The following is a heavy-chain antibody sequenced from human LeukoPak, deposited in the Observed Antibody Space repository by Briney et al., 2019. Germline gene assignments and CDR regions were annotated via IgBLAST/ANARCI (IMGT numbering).Heavy chain of an antibody. J-gene: IGHJ5*02. CDR1: GGSISSYY. D-gene: IGHD3-10*01. CDR3: AREGSGNYYILDP. V-gene: IGHV4-59*01. CDR2: IYYSGST. Sequence: PSETLSLTCTVSGGSISSYYWSWIRQPPGKGLEWIGYIYYSGSTNYNPSLKSRVTISADTSKNQFSLKLSSVTAADTAVYYCAREGSGNYYILDPWGQGTLVTVSS.